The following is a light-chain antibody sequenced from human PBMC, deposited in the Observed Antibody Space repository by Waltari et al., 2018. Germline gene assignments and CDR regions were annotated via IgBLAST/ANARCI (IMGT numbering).Light chain of an antibody. CDR1: QSISSY. V-gene: IGKV1-39*01. CDR3: QQSYSTPPT. J-gene: IGKJ2*01. CDR2: AAS. Sequence: DIQMTQSPSSLSASVGDRVTITCRASQSISSYVNWYQQKPGNAPKLLIYAASSLQSGVPSRFSGSGSGTDFTLTISSLQPEDFATYYCQQSYSTPPTFGQGTKLEIK.